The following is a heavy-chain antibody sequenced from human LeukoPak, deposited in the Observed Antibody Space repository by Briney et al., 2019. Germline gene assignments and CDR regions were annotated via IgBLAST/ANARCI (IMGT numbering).Heavy chain of an antibody. CDR1: GYTFTSYD. CDR2: MNPNSGNT. CDR3: ARDNYDILTGYPQRNWFDP. V-gene: IGHV1-8*01. Sequence: GASVKVSCKASGYTFTSYDINWVRQATGQGLEWMGWMNPNSGNTGYAQKFQGRVTMTRNTSTSTAYMELRSLRSDDTAVYYCARDNYDILTGYPQRNWFDPWGQGTLVTVSS. D-gene: IGHD3-9*01. J-gene: IGHJ5*02.